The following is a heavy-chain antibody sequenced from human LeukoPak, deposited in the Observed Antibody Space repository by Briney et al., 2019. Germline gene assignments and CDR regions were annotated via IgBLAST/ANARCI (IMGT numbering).Heavy chain of an antibody. CDR3: ARGLKVARGYYYYMDV. D-gene: IGHD2-15*01. CDR1: GGTFSSYA. J-gene: IGHJ6*03. CDR2: IIPIFGTA. Sequence: SVKVSCKASGGTFSSYAISWVRQAPGQGLEWMGGIIPIFGTANYAQKFQGRVTITADESTSTAYMELSSLRSEDTAVYYCARGLKVARGYYYYMDVWGKGTTVTVSS. V-gene: IGHV1-69*13.